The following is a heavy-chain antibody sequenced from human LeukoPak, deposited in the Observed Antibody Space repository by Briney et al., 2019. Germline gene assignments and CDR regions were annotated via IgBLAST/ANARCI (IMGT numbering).Heavy chain of an antibody. Sequence: ASVKVSCKASGYTFTSYGISWVRQAPGQGLEWMGWISAYNGNTNYAQKLQGRVTMTTDTSTSTAYMELRSLRSDDTAVYYCARDISSWFGELYHFDYWGQGTLVTVSS. CDR1: GYTFTSYG. CDR2: ISAYNGNT. V-gene: IGHV1-18*01. CDR3: ARDISSWFGELYHFDY. J-gene: IGHJ4*02. D-gene: IGHD3-10*01.